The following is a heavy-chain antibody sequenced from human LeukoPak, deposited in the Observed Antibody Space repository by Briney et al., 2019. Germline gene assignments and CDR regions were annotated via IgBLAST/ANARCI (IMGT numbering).Heavy chain of an antibody. Sequence: GASVKVSCKATGSNFKNYAFSWVRQAPGQGLEWMGGLIPGVGTPNYAEDFQDRVTITAAASSTTIYMEISSLTPDDTAVYYCARGHRFFEWLLDYWGQGVQVIVSS. CDR3: ARGHRFFEWLLDY. CDR1: GSNFKNYA. D-gene: IGHD3-3*01. CDR2: LIPGVGTP. J-gene: IGHJ4*02. V-gene: IGHV1-69*01.